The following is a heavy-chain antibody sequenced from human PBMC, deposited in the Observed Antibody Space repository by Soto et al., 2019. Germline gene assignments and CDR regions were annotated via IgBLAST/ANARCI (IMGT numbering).Heavy chain of an antibody. CDR1: GFSFSNYG. CDR3: AKDRSELEFDY. V-gene: IGHV3-30*18. CDR2: ISFDGSNK. D-gene: IGHD1-7*01. Sequence: LRLSCAASGFSFSNYGMHWVRQAPGKGLEWVAEISFDGSNKFYADSVKGRFTISRDNSKNTLYLQMNSLRGEDTAVYYCAKDRSELEFDYWGQGTLVTVSS. J-gene: IGHJ4*02.